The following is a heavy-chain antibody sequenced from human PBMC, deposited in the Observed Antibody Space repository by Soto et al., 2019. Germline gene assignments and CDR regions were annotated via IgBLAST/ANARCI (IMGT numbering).Heavy chain of an antibody. D-gene: IGHD6-13*01. CDR3: ATENGYSSSWYWEDAFDI. Sequence: EVQLVESGGGLVHPGGSLRLSCAASGFTFSSYSMNWVRQAPGKGLEWVSYFSSSSSTIYYADSVKGRFTISRDNAKNSLYLQMNSLRDEDTAVYYYATENGYSSSWYWEDAFDIWDQGTMVTVSS. J-gene: IGHJ3*02. CDR1: GFTFSSYS. CDR2: FSSSSSTI. V-gene: IGHV3-48*02.